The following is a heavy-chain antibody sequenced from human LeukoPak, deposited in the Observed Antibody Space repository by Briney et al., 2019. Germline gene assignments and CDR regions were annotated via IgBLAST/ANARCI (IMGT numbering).Heavy chain of an antibody. J-gene: IGHJ6*03. CDR3: ARSQPRYYYYYMDV. Sequence: SETLSLTCAVSGGSISSGGYSWSWIRQPPGKGLEWIGYIYYSGSTYYNPSLKSRITISVDTSKNQFSLKLSSVTAADTAVYYCARSQPRYYYYYMDVWGKGTTVTVSS. CDR2: IYYSGST. CDR1: GGSISSGGYS. V-gene: IGHV4-30-4*07. D-gene: IGHD2-2*01.